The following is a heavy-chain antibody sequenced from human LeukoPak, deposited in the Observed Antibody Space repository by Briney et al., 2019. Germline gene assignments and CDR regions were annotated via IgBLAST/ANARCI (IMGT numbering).Heavy chain of an antibody. Sequence: PGGSLRLSCAASGFTFSSYAMSWVRQAPGKGLEWVSAISGSGGSTYYADSVKGRFTISRDNSKNTLYLQMNSLRAEDTALYYCAKDKREYSSGSVGAFDIWGQGTMVTVSS. CDR1: GFTFSSYA. CDR2: ISGSGGST. V-gene: IGHV3-23*01. CDR3: AKDKREYSSGSVGAFDI. D-gene: IGHD6-19*01. J-gene: IGHJ3*02.